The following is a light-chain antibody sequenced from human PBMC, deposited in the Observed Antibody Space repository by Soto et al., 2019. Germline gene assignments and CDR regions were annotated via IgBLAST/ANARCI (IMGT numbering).Light chain of an antibody. J-gene: IGLJ1*01. CDR2: DVT. Sequence: QAVVTQPPSASGSPGQSVAISCTGTSSDVGGYNYVSWYQQYPGKAPKLMIYDVTKRPSGVPDRFSGSKSGNMASLTVSGLQAEDEADYYCSSYAGTHIVFGTGTKLTVL. CDR1: SSDVGGYNY. V-gene: IGLV2-8*01. CDR3: SSYAGTHIV.